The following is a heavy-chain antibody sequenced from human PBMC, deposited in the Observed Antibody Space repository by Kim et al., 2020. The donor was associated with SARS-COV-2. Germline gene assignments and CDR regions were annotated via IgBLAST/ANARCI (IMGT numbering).Heavy chain of an antibody. CDR1: GFSFNDYW. Sequence: GGSLRLSCAACGFSFNDYWMTWIRQAPGKGLEWVAGIKHDGNEKLYADSVKGRFTISRDNAKTSVYLQMNSLRVEDMAVYYCTRALPGSGRGFDPWGQG. CDR2: IKHDGNEK. D-gene: IGHD3-10*01. V-gene: IGHV3-7*05. CDR3: TRALPGSGRGFDP. J-gene: IGHJ5*02.